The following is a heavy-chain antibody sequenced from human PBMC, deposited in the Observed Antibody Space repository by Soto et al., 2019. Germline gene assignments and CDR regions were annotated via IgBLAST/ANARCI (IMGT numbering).Heavy chain of an antibody. CDR2: ISHDGNYE. Sequence: QVQLVESGGGVVQPGRSLRLSCAASGFSLNNYGMHWVRQAPGKGLEWVAVISHDGNYEDYADSVKGRFTMSRDSSKNALYMQMDSLRAEDTAVYYCARDRNFVFDYWGQGTLVAVSS. CDR1: GFSLNNYG. V-gene: IGHV3-33*01. D-gene: IGHD2-21*01. J-gene: IGHJ4*02. CDR3: ARDRNFVFDY.